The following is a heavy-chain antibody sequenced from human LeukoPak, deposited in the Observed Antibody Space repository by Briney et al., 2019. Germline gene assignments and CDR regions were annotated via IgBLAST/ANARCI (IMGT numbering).Heavy chain of an antibody. Sequence: SEALSLTCTVSGGSISSYYWSWIRQPAGKGLEWIGRIYTSGSTSYNPSLKSRVTMSVDTSKNQFSLKLSSVTAADTAVYYCATVTVIPARPEYYFDYWGQGTLVTVSS. J-gene: IGHJ4*02. CDR2: IYTSGST. V-gene: IGHV4-4*07. D-gene: IGHD6-6*01. CDR1: GGSISSYY. CDR3: ATVTVIPARPEYYFDY.